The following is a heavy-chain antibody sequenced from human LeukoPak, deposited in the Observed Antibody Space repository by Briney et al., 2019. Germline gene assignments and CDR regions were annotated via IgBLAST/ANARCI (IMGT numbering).Heavy chain of an antibody. CDR1: VDSISNTNYY. V-gene: IGHV4-39*01. J-gene: IGHJ4*02. CDR2: IYYSGST. Sequence: SETLSLTCSVSVDSISNTNYYWAWIRQPPGKGLEWIGSIYYSGSTYYNPSLKSRVTISVDTSKNQFSLKLSSVTAADTAVYYCARHVGYYDFWSGYYTAYYFDYWGQGTLVTVSS. CDR3: ARHVGYYDFWSGYYTAYYFDY. D-gene: IGHD3-3*01.